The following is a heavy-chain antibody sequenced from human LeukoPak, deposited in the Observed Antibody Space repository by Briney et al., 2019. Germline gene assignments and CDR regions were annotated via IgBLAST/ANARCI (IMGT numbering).Heavy chain of an antibody. Sequence: SSETLSLTCAVYGGSFSGYYWSWIRQPPGKGLEWIGEINHSGSTNYNPSLKSRVTISVDTSKNQFSLKLSSVTAADTAVYYRARGSIVGARTYFDYWGQGTLVTVSS. CDR1: GGSFSGYY. V-gene: IGHV4-34*01. J-gene: IGHJ4*02. CDR3: ARGSIVGARTYFDY. D-gene: IGHD1-26*01. CDR2: INHSGST.